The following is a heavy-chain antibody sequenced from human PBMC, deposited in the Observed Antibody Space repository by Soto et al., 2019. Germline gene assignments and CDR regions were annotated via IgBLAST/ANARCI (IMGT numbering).Heavy chain of an antibody. CDR1: GFTFSSYG. J-gene: IGHJ4*02. CDR3: ARERDSSGYILAF. Sequence: GGSLRLSCAASGFTFSSYGMHWVRQAPGKGLEWVAVISYDGSNKYYADSVKGRFTISRDNSKNTLYLQMDNLRAEDTAVYYCARERDSSGYILAFWGRGTLVTVS. V-gene: IGHV3-30*03. CDR2: ISYDGSNK. D-gene: IGHD3-22*01.